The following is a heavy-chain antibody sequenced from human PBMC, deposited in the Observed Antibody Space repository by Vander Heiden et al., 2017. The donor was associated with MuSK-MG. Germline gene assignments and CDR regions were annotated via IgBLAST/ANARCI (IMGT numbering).Heavy chain of an antibody. CDR2: VYYGGST. CDR3: AGARLQWQFFDY. V-gene: IGHV4-59*01. CDR1: GGSIGSYF. J-gene: IGHJ4*02. Sequence: QFQLQESGPGLVKPSETLSLTCNVSGGSIGSYFWNWVRQSPGKGLEWIGYVYYGGSTTYNPSLKSRVTISGDVSKNIFSLTLKSVTAADTAVYYCAGARLQWQFFDYWGQGRLVTVSS. D-gene: IGHD6-19*01.